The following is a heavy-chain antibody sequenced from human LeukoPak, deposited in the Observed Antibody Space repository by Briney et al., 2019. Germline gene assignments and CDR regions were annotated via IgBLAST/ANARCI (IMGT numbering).Heavy chain of an antibody. Sequence: GGSLRLSCAASGFTFDDYAMHWVRQAPGKGLEWVSSISSSSSYIYYADSVKGRFTISRDNAKNSLYLQMNSLRAEDTAVYYCARDRGIATGDGTDYWGQGTLVTVSS. V-gene: IGHV3-21*01. D-gene: IGHD7-27*01. CDR1: GFTFDDYA. J-gene: IGHJ4*02. CDR2: ISSSSSYI. CDR3: ARDRGIATGDGTDY.